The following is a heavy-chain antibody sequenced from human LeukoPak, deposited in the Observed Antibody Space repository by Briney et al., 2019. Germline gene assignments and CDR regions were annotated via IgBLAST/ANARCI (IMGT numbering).Heavy chain of an antibody. J-gene: IGHJ6*03. CDR2: IIPIFGTA. V-gene: IGHV1-69*06. CDR1: GGTFSSYA. D-gene: IGHD4-17*01. Sequence: GASVKVSCKASGGTFSSYAISWVRQAPGQGLEWMGGIIPIFGTANYAQKFQGRVTITADKSTSTAYMELSSLRSEDTAVYYCARSYGLADYYYYMDVWGKGTTVTISS. CDR3: ARSYGLADYYYYMDV.